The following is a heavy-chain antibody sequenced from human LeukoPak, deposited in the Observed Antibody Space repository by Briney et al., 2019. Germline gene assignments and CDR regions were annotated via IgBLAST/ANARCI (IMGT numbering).Heavy chain of an antibody. V-gene: IGHV1-18*01. CDR3: ARDQEAYYYDSSAYNYFDY. Sequence: ASVKVSCKASGFIFTSYGISWVRQAPGQGLEWLGWISAYNGDTKYAQKVQGRVTMTTDTSTSTAYMELRSLRSDDTAVYYCARDQEAYYYDSSAYNYFDYWGQGTLVTVSS. J-gene: IGHJ4*02. CDR1: GFIFTSYG. D-gene: IGHD3-22*01. CDR2: ISAYNGDT.